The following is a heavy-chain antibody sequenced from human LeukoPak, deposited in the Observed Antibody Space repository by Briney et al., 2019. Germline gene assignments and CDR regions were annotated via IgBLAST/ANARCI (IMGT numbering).Heavy chain of an antibody. CDR1: GFTFRSYA. CDR3: AKDYGSGWTRGMDV. J-gene: IGHJ6*02. Sequence: GGSLRLSCAASGFTFRSYAMSWVRQAPGKGLEWVSAISGSGGSTYYADSVKGRFTISRDNSKNTLYLQMNSLRAEDTAVYYCAKDYGSGWTRGMDVWGQGTTVTVSS. D-gene: IGHD6-19*01. V-gene: IGHV3-23*01. CDR2: ISGSGGST.